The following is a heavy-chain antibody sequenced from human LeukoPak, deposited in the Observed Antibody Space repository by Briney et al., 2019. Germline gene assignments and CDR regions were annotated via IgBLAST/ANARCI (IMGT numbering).Heavy chain of an antibody. CDR1: GGTFSSYA. CDR3: ARDPSPTVTTFWFDP. J-gene: IGHJ5*02. Sequence: GASVRVSCKASGGTFSSYAISWVRQAPGQGLEWMGGIIPIFGTANYAQKFQGRVTITADESTSTAYMELSSLRSEDTAVYYCARDPSPTVTTFWFDPWGQGTLVTVSS. V-gene: IGHV1-69*01. D-gene: IGHD4-17*01. CDR2: IIPIFGTA.